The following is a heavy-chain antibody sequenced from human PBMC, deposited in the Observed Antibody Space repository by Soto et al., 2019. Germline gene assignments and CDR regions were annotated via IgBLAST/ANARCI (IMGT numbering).Heavy chain of an antibody. J-gene: IGHJ6*02. D-gene: IGHD1-20*01. CDR3: AGWVNWNLYYYYYGMDV. Sequence: PGGSLRLSCAASGFTFSSYEMNWVRQAPGKGLEWVSYISSSGSTIYYADPVKGRFTISRDNAKNSLYLQMNSLRAEDTAVYYCAGWVNWNLYYYYYGMDVWGQGSTVTVSS. CDR2: ISSSGSTI. V-gene: IGHV3-48*03. CDR1: GFTFSSYE.